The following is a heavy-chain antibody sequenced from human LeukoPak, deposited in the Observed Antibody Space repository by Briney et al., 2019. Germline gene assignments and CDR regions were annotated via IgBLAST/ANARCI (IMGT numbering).Heavy chain of an antibody. V-gene: IGHV4-39*01. J-gene: IGHJ4*02. Sequence: MSSETLSLTCTVSGGSISSSSYSWGWIRQPPGKGLEWIGSIYYSGSTYYNPSLKSRVTISVDTSKNQFSLKLSSVTAADTAVYYCARLGSGLRSPGGDYWGQGTLVTVSS. CDR3: ARLGSGLRSPGGDY. CDR2: IYYSGST. CDR1: GGSISSSSYS. D-gene: IGHD5-12*01.